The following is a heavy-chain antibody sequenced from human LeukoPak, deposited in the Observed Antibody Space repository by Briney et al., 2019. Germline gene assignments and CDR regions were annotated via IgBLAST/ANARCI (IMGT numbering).Heavy chain of an antibody. CDR3: AKLGHYHYGFDY. D-gene: IGHD4-17*01. CDR2: ISGSGDST. V-gene: IGHV3-23*01. J-gene: IGHJ4*02. Sequence: GGSLRLSCAASGFTFSSYAVSWVRQAPGKGLEWVSGISGSGDSTYSAASVKGRFTISRDNSKNTLYLQMNSLTVEDTAVYWCAKLGHYHYGFDYGGQGILVTVSS. CDR1: GFTFSSYA.